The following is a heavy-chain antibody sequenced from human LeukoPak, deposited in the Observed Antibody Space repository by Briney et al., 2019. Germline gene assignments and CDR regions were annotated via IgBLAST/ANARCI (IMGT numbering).Heavy chain of an antibody. D-gene: IGHD3-22*01. J-gene: IGHJ4*02. CDR2: INWNGGST. V-gene: IGHV3-20*04. CDR3: ATPLDYHDNSGFHQGGD. Sequence: GGSLRLSCAASGFTFDDYGMSWVRQAPGKGLEWVSGINWNGGSTGYADSVKGRFTISRDNAKNSLYLQMTSLRAEDTAMYYCATPLDYHDNSGFHQGGDWGQGTLVTVSS. CDR1: GFTFDDYG.